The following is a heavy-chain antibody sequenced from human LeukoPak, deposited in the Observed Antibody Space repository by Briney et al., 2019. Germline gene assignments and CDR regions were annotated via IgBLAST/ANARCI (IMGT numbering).Heavy chain of an antibody. CDR1: GYTFTDYY. D-gene: IGHD5-12*01. J-gene: IGHJ3*02. CDR3: ARDLPKTGYVGAVDI. CDR2: ISPNSGGT. V-gene: IGHV1-2*02. Sequence: ASVKVSCKASGYTFTDYYILWVRQAPGQGPEWMGWISPNSGGTNYAQTFKGRVTMTRDTSISTAYMGLTSLTSDDTAVYYCARDLPKTGYVGAVDIWGQGTMVTVSS.